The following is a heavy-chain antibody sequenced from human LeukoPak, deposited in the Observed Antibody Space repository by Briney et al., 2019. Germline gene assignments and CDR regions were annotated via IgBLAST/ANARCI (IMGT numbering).Heavy chain of an antibody. Sequence: GGSLRLSCAASGFTVSSSYMTWVRQAPGKGLEWVSVIYSGDSTYYADSVKGRFTISRDNSKNTLYLQMNSLRAEDTAVYYCARGLNCYDWEFPDLFDIWGQGTMVTVSS. CDR3: ARGLNCYDWEFPDLFDI. D-gene: IGHD3-22*01. J-gene: IGHJ3*02. CDR1: GFTVSSSY. CDR2: IYSGDST. V-gene: IGHV3-53*01.